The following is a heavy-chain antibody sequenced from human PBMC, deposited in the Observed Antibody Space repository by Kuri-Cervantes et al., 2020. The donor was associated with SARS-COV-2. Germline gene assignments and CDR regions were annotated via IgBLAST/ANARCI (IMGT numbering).Heavy chain of an antibody. CDR1: GFTFSSYG. J-gene: IGHJ4*02. CDR3: AKDLGGSGWHPVDY. V-gene: IGHV3-30*02. Sequence: GESLKISCAASGFTFSSYGMHWVRQAPGKGLEWVAFIRYDGSNKYYADSVKGRFTIYRDNSKNTLYLQMNSLRAEDTAVYYCAKDLGGSGWHPVDYWGQGTLVTVSS. CDR2: IRYDGSNK. D-gene: IGHD6-19*01.